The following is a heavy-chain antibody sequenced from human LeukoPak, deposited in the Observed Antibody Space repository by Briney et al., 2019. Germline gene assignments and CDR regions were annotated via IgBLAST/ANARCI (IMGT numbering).Heavy chain of an antibody. J-gene: IGHJ4*02. CDR1: GFTVSSNY. CDR2: IYSGGST. D-gene: IGHD5-12*01. Sequence: GGSLRLSCAASGFTVSSNYMSWVRQAPGKGLEWVSVIYSGGSTYYADSVKGRFTISRDNAKNSLYLQMNSLRAEDTAVYYCARDRGYSGYDLDYWGQGTLVTVSS. V-gene: IGHV3-53*01. CDR3: ARDRGYSGYDLDY.